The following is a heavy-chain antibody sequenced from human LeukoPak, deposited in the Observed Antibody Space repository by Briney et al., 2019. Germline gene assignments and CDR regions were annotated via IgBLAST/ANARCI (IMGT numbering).Heavy chain of an antibody. D-gene: IGHD3-9*01. CDR3: ARSPHILTGENFDY. Sequence: ASVKVSCKTSGYTFTGYYMHWVRQAPGQGLEWMGWINPNSGGTNYAQKFQGRVTMTRDTSISTAYMELSRLRSDDTAVYYCARSPHILTGENFDYWGQGTLVTVSS. CDR2: INPNSGGT. CDR1: GYTFTGYY. V-gene: IGHV1-2*02. J-gene: IGHJ4*02.